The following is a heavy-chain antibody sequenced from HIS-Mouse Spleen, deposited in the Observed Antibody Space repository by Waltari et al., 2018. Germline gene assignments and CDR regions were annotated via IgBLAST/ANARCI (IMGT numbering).Heavy chain of an antibody. J-gene: IGHJ4*02. CDR1: GFTFSSYC. V-gene: IGHV3-30-3*01. Sequence: QVQRVDSGGGVVQPGRSLRHSCAAPGFTFSSYCTAWVRQAPGKGLWWVAVRSYDRSNKYYADSVKGRFTISRDNSKNTLYLQMNSLRAEDTAVYYCARDMGGSPNYWGQGTLVTVSS. CDR3: ARDMGGSPNY. CDR2: RSYDRSNK. D-gene: IGHD3-16*01.